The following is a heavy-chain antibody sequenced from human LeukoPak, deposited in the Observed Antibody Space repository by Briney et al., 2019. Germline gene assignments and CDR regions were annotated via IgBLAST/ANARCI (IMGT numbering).Heavy chain of an antibody. CDR1: GFTFSSYG. CDR3: AKDRGGSHSSGWTGVEDY. J-gene: IGHJ4*02. V-gene: IGHV3-33*06. Sequence: GGSLRLSCAASGFTFSSYGMHWVRQAPGKGLDWVAVIWYDGSNKYYADSVKGRFTISRDNSKNTLYLQMNSLRAEDTAVYYCAKDRGGSHSSGWTGVEDYWGQGTLVTVSS. CDR2: IWYDGSNK. D-gene: IGHD6-19*01.